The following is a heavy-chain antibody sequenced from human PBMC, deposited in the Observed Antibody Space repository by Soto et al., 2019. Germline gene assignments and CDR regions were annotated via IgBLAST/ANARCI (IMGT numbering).Heavy chain of an antibody. J-gene: IGHJ5*02. CDR3: ARELLAVAGPAFDP. V-gene: IGHV1-2*02. CDR2: INPNSGGT. D-gene: IGHD6-19*01. CDR1: GYTFTGYY. Sequence: ASAKVSCKASGYTFTGYYMHWVRQAPGQGLEWMGWINPNSGGTNYAQKFQGRVTMTRDTSICTAYMELSRLRSDDTAVYYCARELLAVAGPAFDPWGQGTLVTVSS.